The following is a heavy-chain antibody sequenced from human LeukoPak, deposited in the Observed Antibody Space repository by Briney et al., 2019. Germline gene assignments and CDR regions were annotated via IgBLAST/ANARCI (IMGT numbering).Heavy chain of an antibody. J-gene: IGHJ6*03. Sequence: GASVKVSCKASGYTFTSYDINWVRQATGQGLEWMGWMNPNSGNTGYAQKFQGRVTMTRNTSISTAYMELSSLRSEDTAVYYCARGESNFYYYYMDVWGKGTTVTISS. CDR3: ARGESNFYYYYMDV. CDR1: GYTFTSYD. V-gene: IGHV1-8*01. CDR2: MNPNSGNT. D-gene: IGHD3-10*01.